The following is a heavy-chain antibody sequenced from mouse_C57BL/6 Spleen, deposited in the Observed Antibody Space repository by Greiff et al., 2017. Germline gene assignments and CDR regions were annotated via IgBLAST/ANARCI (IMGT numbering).Heavy chain of an antibody. CDR1: GYSFTDYN. J-gene: IGHJ2*01. D-gene: IGHD1-1*01. V-gene: IGHV1-39*01. CDR2: INPNYGTT. Sequence: EVQLVESGPELVKPGASVKISCKASGYSFTDYNMNWVKQSNGKSLEWIGVINPNYGTTSYNQKFKGKATLTVDQSSSTAYMQLNSLTSEDSAVYYCARSITTVVATHFDYGGQGTTLTVSS. CDR3: ARSITTVVATHFDY.